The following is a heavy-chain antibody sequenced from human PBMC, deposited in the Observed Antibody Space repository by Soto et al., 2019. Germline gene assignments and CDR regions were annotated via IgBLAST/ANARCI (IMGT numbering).Heavy chain of an antibody. J-gene: IGHJ4*02. Sequence: VQLVESGGGLVQPGGSLRLSCTASGFTFSIYTMNWVRQAPGKGLEWISYISSLSSPRYYAESVEGRFIISRNNAKNSLYLQMNSLRDEDTAVYFCVREDILGARSFDYWGQGTRVTVSS. V-gene: IGHV3-48*02. CDR2: ISSLSSPR. CDR3: VREDILGARSFDY. CDR1: GFTFSIYT. D-gene: IGHD1-26*01.